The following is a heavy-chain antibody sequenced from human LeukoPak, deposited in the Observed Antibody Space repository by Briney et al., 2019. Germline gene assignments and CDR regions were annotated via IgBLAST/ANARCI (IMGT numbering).Heavy chain of an antibody. V-gene: IGHV3-66*01. J-gene: IGHJ4*02. D-gene: IGHD5-18*01. CDR2: IYSGGGT. CDR3: AKGGGYSYGYYY. CDR1: GFTVSDNY. Sequence: GGSLRLSCAASGFTVSDNYMGWVRQAPGRGLEWGSLIYSGGGTSYADSVKDRFTISRDNSKNTLYLQMNSLRAEDTALYYCAKGGGYSYGYYYWGQGTLVTVSS.